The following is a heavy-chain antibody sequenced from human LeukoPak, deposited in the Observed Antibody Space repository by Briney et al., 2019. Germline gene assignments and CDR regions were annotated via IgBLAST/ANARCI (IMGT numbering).Heavy chain of an antibody. CDR3: AHSQNWNDGVFDY. J-gene: IGHJ4*02. CDR1: GGSISSSSYY. CDR2: IYWNDYK. D-gene: IGHD1-1*01. Sequence: TLSLTCTVSGGSISSSSYYWGWIRQPPGKGLEWLALIYWNDYKRYSPSLKSRLTITKDTSKNQVVLTMTNMDPVDTATYYCAHSQNWNDGVFDYWGQGTLVTVSS. V-gene: IGHV2-5*01.